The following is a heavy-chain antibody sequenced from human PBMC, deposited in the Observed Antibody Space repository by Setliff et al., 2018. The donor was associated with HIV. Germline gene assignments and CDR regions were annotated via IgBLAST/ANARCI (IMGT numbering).Heavy chain of an antibody. J-gene: IGHJ3*02. D-gene: IGHD6-19*01. CDR2: IYTSGNT. V-gene: IGHV4-61*02. CDR3: TRQSPVAGSGAFDI. CDR1: GDSISSGGYY. Sequence: SETLSLTCTVSGDSISSGGYYWSWIRQPAGQGLEWIGRIYTSGNTNYNPSTNYHPSLKSRIAISLETSRNQFSLRVTSVTATDTAVYYCTRQSPVAGSGAFDIWGQGTMVTVSS.